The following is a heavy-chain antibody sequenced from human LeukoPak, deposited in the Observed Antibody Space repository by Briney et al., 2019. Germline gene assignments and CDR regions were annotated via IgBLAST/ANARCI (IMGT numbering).Heavy chain of an antibody. Sequence: SETLSLTCTVSGGSISNYYWSWTRQPPGKGLEWIGYVYYSGSTNYNPSLKSRVTISVDTSKNQFSLRLSSVTAADTAVYYCARERRDGYNVYFDYWGQGTLVTVSS. CDR2: VYYSGST. J-gene: IGHJ4*02. V-gene: IGHV4-59*01. D-gene: IGHD5-24*01. CDR3: ARERRDGYNVYFDY. CDR1: GGSISNYY.